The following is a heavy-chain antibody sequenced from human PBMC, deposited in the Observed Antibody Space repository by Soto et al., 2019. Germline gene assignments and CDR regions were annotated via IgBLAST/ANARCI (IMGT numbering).Heavy chain of an antibody. CDR2: MFYSGLT. CDR3: APLSVSLSGPYGIHV. CDR1: GYSVTSSDYY. Sequence: SETLSLTCSVSGYSVTSSDYYWAWIRQPPGKGLEWIGSMFYSGLTYYNPSLKSRVTLSVDTSKNQFSVRLNSVTAADTAVYYCAPLSVSLSGPYGIHVWGQGTTVTSP. V-gene: IGHV4-39*01. D-gene: IGHD2-15*01. J-gene: IGHJ6*02.